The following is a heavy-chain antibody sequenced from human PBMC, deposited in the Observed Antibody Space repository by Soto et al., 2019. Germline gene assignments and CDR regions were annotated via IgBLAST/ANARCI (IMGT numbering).Heavy chain of an antibody. CDR3: AHGRYCSGGSCYSTDYYYYGMDV. D-gene: IGHD2-15*01. J-gene: IGHJ6*02. Sequence: QVTLKESGPVLVKPTETLTLTCTVSGFSLSNARMGVSWIRQPPGKALEWLAHIFSNDEKSYSTSLKSRLTISKATSKSQVVLTITNMDPVDTATYYCAHGRYCSGGSCYSTDYYYYGMDVWGQGTTVTVSS. CDR1: GFSLSNARMG. V-gene: IGHV2-26*01. CDR2: IFSNDEK.